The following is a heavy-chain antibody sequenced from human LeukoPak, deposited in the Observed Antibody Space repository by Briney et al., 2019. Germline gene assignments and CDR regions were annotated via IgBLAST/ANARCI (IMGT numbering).Heavy chain of an antibody. CDR2: ISGSSSFI. CDR3: ARGGSTSSSSHFHH. Sequence: GGSLRLSCAASAFTFSTYSMNWVRQAPGKGLEWVSSISGSSSFIYYADSVKGRFTISRDNAKNSLYLQMNSLRGEDTAVYYCARGGSTSSSSHFHHWGQGTLVTVSS. D-gene: IGHD6-6*01. V-gene: IGHV3-21*01. J-gene: IGHJ1*01. CDR1: AFTFSTYS.